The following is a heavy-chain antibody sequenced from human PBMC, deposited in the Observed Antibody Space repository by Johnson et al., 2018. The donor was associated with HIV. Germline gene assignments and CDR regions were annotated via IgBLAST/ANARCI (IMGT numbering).Heavy chain of an antibody. V-gene: IGHV3-11*04. D-gene: IGHD4/OR15-4a*01. CDR3: ARVGANFDAFDI. Sequence: QVQLVESGGGLIQPGGSLRLSCSASGFTFSDYYITWIRQAPGKGLEWISYISSSGSNIYKADSVKGRFTISRDNAKNSLFLQMNSLRAEDTAVYYCARVGANFDAFDIWGQGTMVTVSS. J-gene: IGHJ3*02. CDR2: ISSSGSNI. CDR1: GFTFSDYY.